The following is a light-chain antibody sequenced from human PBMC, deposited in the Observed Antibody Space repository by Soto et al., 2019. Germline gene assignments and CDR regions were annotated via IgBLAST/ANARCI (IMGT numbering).Light chain of an antibody. CDR3: QQYGSSGT. CDR1: LSVSVY. CDR2: GAS. Sequence: VLTPSPATLSLSPGARATLSFRTSLSVSVYLAWYQQKPGQAPRLLIYGASNRATGIPDRFSGSGSGTDFTLTISRLEPEDFAVYYCQQYGSSGTFGQGTKVDIK. J-gene: IGKJ1*01. V-gene: IGKV3-20*01.